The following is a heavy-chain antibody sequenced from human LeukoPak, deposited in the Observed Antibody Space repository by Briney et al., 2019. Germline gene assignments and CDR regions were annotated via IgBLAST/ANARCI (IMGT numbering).Heavy chain of an antibody. CDR2: ISGSGGST. Sequence: GGSLRLSCAASGFTFSSYAMSWVRQAPGKGLEWVSAISGSGGSTYYADSVKGRFTISRDNSRNTLYLQMNSLRAEDTAVYYCAKDRHYYDSSGYYYWNFDLWGRGTLVTVSS. CDR1: GFTFSSYA. J-gene: IGHJ2*01. D-gene: IGHD3-22*01. V-gene: IGHV3-23*01. CDR3: AKDRHYYDSSGYYYWNFDL.